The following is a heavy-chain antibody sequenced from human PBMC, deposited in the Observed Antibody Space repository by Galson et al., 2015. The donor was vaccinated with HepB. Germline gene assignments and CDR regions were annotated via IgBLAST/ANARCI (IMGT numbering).Heavy chain of an antibody. Sequence: SLRLSCAVSGFTFSSYAMSWVRQAPGKGLEWVSVISGSGVGTYYADSVKGRFTISRDNSKNTLYLQMNSLRAEDTAVYYCAKSFSSANYYGSGKFDYWAQGTLLTVSS. V-gene: IGHV3-23*01. CDR1: GFTFSSYA. CDR2: ISGSGVGT. D-gene: IGHD3-10*01. J-gene: IGHJ4*02. CDR3: AKSFSSANYYGSGKFDY.